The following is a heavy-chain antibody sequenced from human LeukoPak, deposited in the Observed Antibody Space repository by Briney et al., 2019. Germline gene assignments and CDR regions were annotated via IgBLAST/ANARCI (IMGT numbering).Heavy chain of an antibody. CDR3: GKAFPPLRVAAAGDY. CDR2: ISYMGDHR. CDR1: GLTFSDCD. Sequence: GESLRLSCTASGLTFSDCDMNWFRQAPGKGLRWVSSISYMGDHRYYADSAKGRFTISRDNAKNSLYLQMDNLRADDTAVYYCGKAFPPLRVAAAGDYWGQGTLVTVSS. J-gene: IGHJ4*02. D-gene: IGHD6-25*01. V-gene: IGHV3-21*06.